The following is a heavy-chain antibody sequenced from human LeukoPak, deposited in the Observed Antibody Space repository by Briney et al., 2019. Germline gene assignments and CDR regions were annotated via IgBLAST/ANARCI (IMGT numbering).Heavy chain of an antibody. CDR2: IWYDGSNK. J-gene: IGHJ4*02. CDR3: ARDWYCSGGSCSATDAGYDY. V-gene: IGHV3-33*01. CDR1: GFTFSSYG. Sequence: PAGGSLRLSCAASGFTFSSYGMHWVRQAPGKGLEWVAVIWYDGSNKYYADSVKGRFTISRDNSKNTLYLQMNSLRAEDTAVYYCARDWYCSGGSCSATDAGYDYWGQGTLVTVSS. D-gene: IGHD2-15*01.